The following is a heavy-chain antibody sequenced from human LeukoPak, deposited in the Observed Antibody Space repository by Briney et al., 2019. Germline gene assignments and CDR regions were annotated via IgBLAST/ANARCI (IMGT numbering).Heavy chain of an antibody. Sequence: GGSLRLSCAASVFTVSNNYMSWVRQAPGKGLEWVSVIYSGGSTYYADSVKGRFTISRDNSKNTLYLQMNSLRAEDTAVYYCARGPPYFGSGNYYHIVDYWGQGTLVTVSS. D-gene: IGHD3-10*01. V-gene: IGHV3-53*01. CDR2: IYSGGST. CDR3: ARGPPYFGSGNYYHIVDY. CDR1: VFTVSNNY. J-gene: IGHJ4*02.